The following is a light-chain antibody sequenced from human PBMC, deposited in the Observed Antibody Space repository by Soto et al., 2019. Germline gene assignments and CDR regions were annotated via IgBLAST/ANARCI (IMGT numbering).Light chain of an antibody. J-gene: IGLJ1*01. Sequence: QSALTQPASVSASPGQSITIPCTGTSSDVGSYNLVSWFQQHPGKVPKLLIYEGTKRPSGLSDRFSGSKSGTTASLTISGLQAEDEAHYYGYSYAGENLYVFGTGTKVTVL. CDR2: EGT. CDR1: SSDVGSYNL. V-gene: IGLV2-23*01. CDR3: YSYAGENLYV.